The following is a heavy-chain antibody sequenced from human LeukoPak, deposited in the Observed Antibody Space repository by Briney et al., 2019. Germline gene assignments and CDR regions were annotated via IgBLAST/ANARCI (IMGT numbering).Heavy chain of an antibody. CDR2: IGGSNGIT. CDR1: RFTFNSYA. J-gene: IGHJ4*02. Sequence: GGSLRLSCAASRFTFNSYAMSWVRQAPGKGLEWVSVIGGSNGITFYVGSVKGRSTISRDNSKNTLYLQMNSLRAEDTAVYYCAKDSGAVADNYFDYWGQGTLVTVSS. D-gene: IGHD6-19*01. V-gene: IGHV3-23*01. CDR3: AKDSGAVADNYFDY.